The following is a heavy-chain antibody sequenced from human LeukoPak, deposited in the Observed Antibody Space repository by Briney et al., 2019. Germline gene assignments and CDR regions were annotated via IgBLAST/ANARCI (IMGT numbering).Heavy chain of an antibody. J-gene: IGHJ3*02. CDR1: GFTFSDYY. Sequence: GGSLRLSCAASGFTFSDYYMGWIRQAPGKGLEWVSYISSSGSTIYYADSVKGRFTISRDNAKNSLYLQMNSLRAEDTAVYYCAGAITIFAAGAFDIWGQGTMVTVSS. CDR3: AGAITIFAAGAFDI. V-gene: IGHV3-11*01. D-gene: IGHD3-9*01. CDR2: ISSSGSTI.